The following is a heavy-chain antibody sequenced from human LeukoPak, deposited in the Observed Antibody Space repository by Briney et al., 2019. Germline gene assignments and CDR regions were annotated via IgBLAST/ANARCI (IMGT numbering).Heavy chain of an antibody. V-gene: IGHV3-74*01. CDR1: GFTFSTSW. Sequence: EGSLRLSCAASGFTFSTSWMRWVRQTPGKGPVWVSRISKDGSATNYAGSVKGRFTISRDNAKNTLDLQMNSLRVDDTALYYCVRELGAPGYFQHWGQGILVTVSS. CDR3: VRELGAPGYFQH. CDR2: ISKDGSAT. D-gene: IGHD7-27*01. J-gene: IGHJ1*01.